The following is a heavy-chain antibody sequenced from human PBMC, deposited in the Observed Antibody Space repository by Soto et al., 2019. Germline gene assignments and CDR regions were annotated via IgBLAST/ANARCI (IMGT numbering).Heavy chain of an antibody. CDR3: TTITPKGKRERSP. D-gene: IGHD1-26*01. CDR2: LTSKTDGATT. J-gene: IGHJ5*02. Sequence: GGSLRLSCAASGFSFTNAWLSWVRQAPGKELEWIGRLTSKTDGATTDYAGPVKGRFTISRDDSKKTLFVQMYGLKTEDTAVYYCTTITPKGKRERSPWGQRRRFTVAS. CDR1: GFSFTNAW. V-gene: IGHV3-15*05.